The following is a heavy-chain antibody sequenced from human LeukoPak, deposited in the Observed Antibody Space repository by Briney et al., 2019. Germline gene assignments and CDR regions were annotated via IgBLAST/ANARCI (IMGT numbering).Heavy chain of an antibody. V-gene: IGHV4-38-2*02. CDR2: IYYSGST. J-gene: IGHJ5*02. CDR3: ARDRRGSGTYLYNWFDP. D-gene: IGHD1-26*01. Sequence: SETLSLTCTVSGYSISSGYYWGWIRQPPGKGLEWIGSIYYSGSTNYNPSLKSRVTISVDTSKNQFSLKLSSVTAADTAVYYCARDRRGSGTYLYNWFDPWGQGTLVTVSS. CDR1: GYSISSGYY.